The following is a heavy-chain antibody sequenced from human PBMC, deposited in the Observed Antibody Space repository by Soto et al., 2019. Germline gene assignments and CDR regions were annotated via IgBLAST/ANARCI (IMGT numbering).Heavy chain of an antibody. J-gene: IGHJ5*02. Sequence: ASVKVSCKASGNSFTNSDVSWVRQATGQGLEWMGWMNPGSGDTGYAQKFQGRVTMTRDISTATAYMELSSLRSDDTATYYCARMATFGSLNWFDPWGQGTLVTVSS. CDR1: GNSFTNSD. CDR2: MNPGSGDT. D-gene: IGHD3-16*01. CDR3: ARMATFGSLNWFDP. V-gene: IGHV1-8*01.